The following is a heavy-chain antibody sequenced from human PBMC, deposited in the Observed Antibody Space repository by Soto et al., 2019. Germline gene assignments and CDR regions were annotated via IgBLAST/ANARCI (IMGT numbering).Heavy chain of an antibody. CDR1: GFSLSTSGMC. CDR3: ARIRSSGWRYYFDY. CDR2: IDWDDDK. V-gene: IGHV2-70*01. D-gene: IGHD6-19*01. J-gene: IGHJ4*02. Sequence: SGPTLVNPTQTLTLTCTFSGFSLSTSGMCVSWICQPPGKALEWLALIDWDDDKYYSTSLKTRLTISKDTSKNQVVLTMTNMDPVDTATYYCARIRSSGWRYYFDYWGQGTLVTVSS.